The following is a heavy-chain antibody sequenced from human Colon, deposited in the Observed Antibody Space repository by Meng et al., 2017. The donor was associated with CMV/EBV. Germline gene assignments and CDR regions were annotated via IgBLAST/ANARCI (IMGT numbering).Heavy chain of an antibody. Sequence: WWPQATGRGVEWGDGITPKTGYQVYAQKFQARVNLTVDSSMDTASMELSTVKPEDTAVYYCTRGLELWFPWPAYWGQGALVTVSS. CDR3: TRGLELWFPWPAY. V-gene: IGHV1-8*01. D-gene: IGHD3-10*01. J-gene: IGHJ4*02. CDR2: ITPKTGYQ.